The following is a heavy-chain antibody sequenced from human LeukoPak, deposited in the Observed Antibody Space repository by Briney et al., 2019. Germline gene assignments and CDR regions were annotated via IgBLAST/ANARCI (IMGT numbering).Heavy chain of an antibody. J-gene: IGHJ4*02. CDR2: MNPNSGNT. CDR3: AREYSSSSGDY. V-gene: IGHV1-8*03. CDR1: GYTFTSYD. D-gene: IGHD6-6*01. Sequence: GASVKVSCKASGYTFTSYDINWVRQATGQGLEWMGWMNPNSGNTGYTQKFQCRVTITRNTPISTAYMELSSLRSEDTAVYYCAREYSSSSGDYWGQGTLVTVSS.